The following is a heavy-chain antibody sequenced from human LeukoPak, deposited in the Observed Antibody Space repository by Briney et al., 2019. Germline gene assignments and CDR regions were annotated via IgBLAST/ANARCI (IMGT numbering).Heavy chain of an antibody. D-gene: IGHD4-17*01. J-gene: IGHJ4*02. Sequence: PGGSLRLSCAASGFTFSSYSMHWVRQAPGKGLEWVAVISSDGSNKYYADSVKGRFTISRDNSKSTLYLQVNGLRAEDTAVYYCARGTGYGVFDYWDQGTLVTVSS. CDR2: ISSDGSNK. V-gene: IGHV3-30*03. CDR1: GFTFSSYS. CDR3: ARGTGYGVFDY.